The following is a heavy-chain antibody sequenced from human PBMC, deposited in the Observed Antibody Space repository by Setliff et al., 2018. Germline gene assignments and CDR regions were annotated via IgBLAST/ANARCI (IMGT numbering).Heavy chain of an antibody. Sequence: SETLSLTCTVSGGSFTTYYWSWIRQSPGKGLEWIGYIYYSGSTNYNPSLKSRVSISVDTSKNQFSLKLSSVTAADTAVYYCARGVSGVSWTPRYWGRGTLVTAPQ. CDR2: IYYSGST. CDR3: ARGVSGVSWTPRY. D-gene: IGHD6-25*01. CDR1: GGSFTTYY. J-gene: IGHJ4*02. V-gene: IGHV4-59*08.